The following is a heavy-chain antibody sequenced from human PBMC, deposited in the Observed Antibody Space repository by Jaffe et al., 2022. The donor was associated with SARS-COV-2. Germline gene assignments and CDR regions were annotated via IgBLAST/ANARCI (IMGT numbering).Heavy chain of an antibody. CDR2: ISYDGSNK. Sequence: QVQLVESGGGVVQPGRSLRLSCAASGFTFSNYDMHWVRQAPGKGLEWVAVISYDGSNKYYADSVKGRFTISRDNSKNTLHLQMHSLGVEDTALYHCAKEGPYSPHAFDIWGQGTMVTVSS. J-gene: IGHJ3*02. V-gene: IGHV3-30*18. CDR3: AKEGPYSPHAFDI. CDR1: GFTFSNYD. D-gene: IGHD2-21*01.